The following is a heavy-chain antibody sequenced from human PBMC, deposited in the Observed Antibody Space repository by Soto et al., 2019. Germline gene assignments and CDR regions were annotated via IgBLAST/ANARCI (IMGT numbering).Heavy chain of an antibody. D-gene: IGHD3-3*01. V-gene: IGHV4-59*12. J-gene: IGHJ4*02. CDR3: ARGVYYDFWSGYSYYFDY. Sequence: SETLSLTCTVSGGSITNYYWNWIRQAPGKGLEWIGYIYYTGSTNYNPSLKSRVTISVDTSKNQFSLKLSSVTAADTAVYYCARGVYYDFWSGYSYYFDYWGQGTLVTVSS. CDR2: IYYTGST. CDR1: GGSITNYY.